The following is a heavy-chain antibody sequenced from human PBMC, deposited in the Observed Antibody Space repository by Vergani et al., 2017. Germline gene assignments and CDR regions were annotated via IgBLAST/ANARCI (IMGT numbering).Heavy chain of an antibody. CDR3: ARDFLYNWNDSVSGY. CDR2: ISSSSSYI. V-gene: IGHV3-21*01. J-gene: IGHJ4*02. D-gene: IGHD1-1*01. Sequence: EVQLVESGGGLVKPGGSLRLSCAASGFTFSSYSMNWVRQAPGKGLEWVSSISSSSSYIYYADSVKGRFTISRDNAKNSLYLQMNGLRAEDTAVYYCARDFLYNWNDSVSGYWGQGTLVTVSS. CDR1: GFTFSSYS.